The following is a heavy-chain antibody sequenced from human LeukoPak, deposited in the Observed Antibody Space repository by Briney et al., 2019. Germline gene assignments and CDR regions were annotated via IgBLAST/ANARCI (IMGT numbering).Heavy chain of an antibody. CDR2: VFYSGKT. D-gene: IGHD2-2*01. CDR3: ATSDQLPDAFDI. Sequence: SETLSLTCTVSGGSISISSYYWSWIRQSPGKGLEWIGYVFYSGKTDYSPSLRSRVSMSVDTSKNQFSLKLSSVTAADTAVYYCATSDQLPDAFDIWGQGTMVTVSS. J-gene: IGHJ3*02. CDR1: GGSISISSYY. V-gene: IGHV4-61*01.